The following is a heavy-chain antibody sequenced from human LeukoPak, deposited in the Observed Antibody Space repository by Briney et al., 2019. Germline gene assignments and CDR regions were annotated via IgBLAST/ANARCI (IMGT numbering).Heavy chain of an antibody. CDR3: AKASWVSNVDAVL. D-gene: IGHD3-16*01. J-gene: IGHJ4*02. CDR2: LRGDGET. Sequence: GGSLRLSCAASGFIFRNYAMSWVRQGPARGLEWVSSLRGDGETFYADSVKGRFTLSRDDSRNTVYLQLNNLRVEDTAIYYCAKASWVSNVDAVLWGQGTLVTVSS. V-gene: IGHV3-23*01. CDR1: GFIFRNYA.